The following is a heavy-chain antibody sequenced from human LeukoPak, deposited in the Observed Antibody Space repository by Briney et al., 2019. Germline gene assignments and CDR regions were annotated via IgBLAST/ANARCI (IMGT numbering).Heavy chain of an antibody. Sequence: SVKVSCKASGGTFSSYAISWVRQAPGQGLEWMGRIIPILGIANYAQKFQGRVTITADKSTSTAYMELSSLRSEDTAVYYCAASMTTVTSDLDYWAREPWSPSPQ. CDR3: AASMTTVTSDLDY. V-gene: IGHV1-69*04. D-gene: IGHD4-17*01. J-gene: IGHJ4*02. CDR2: IIPILGIA. CDR1: GGTFSSYA.